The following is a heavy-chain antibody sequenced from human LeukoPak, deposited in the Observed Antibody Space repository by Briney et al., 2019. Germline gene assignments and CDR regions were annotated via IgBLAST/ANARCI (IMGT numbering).Heavy chain of an antibody. D-gene: IGHD2-15*01. J-gene: IGHJ1*01. CDR2: IYHSGST. Sequence: SETLSLTCTVSDGSISSGGYYWSWIRQPPGKGLEWIGYIYHSGSTNYNPSLKSRVTISVDTSKNQFSLRLSSVTAADTAVYYCARVQGYCSGGSCYPAHFQHWGQGTLVTVSS. CDR3: ARVQGYCSGGSCYPAHFQH. CDR1: DGSISSGGYY. V-gene: IGHV4-61*08.